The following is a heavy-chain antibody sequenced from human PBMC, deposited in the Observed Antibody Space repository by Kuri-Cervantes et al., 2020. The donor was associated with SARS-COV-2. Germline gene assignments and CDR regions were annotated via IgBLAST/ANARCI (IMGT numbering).Heavy chain of an antibody. CDR3: ARRKMIYYDSSGYGGGGMDV. Sequence: GGSLRLSCKGSGYSFNSYWIGWVRQMPGKGLEWMGIIYPGDSDTRYSPSFQGQVTISADKSISTAYLQWSSLKASDTAMYYCARRKMIYYDSSGYGGGGMDVWGQGTTVTVSS. J-gene: IGHJ6*02. CDR2: IYPGDSDT. V-gene: IGHV5-51*01. CDR1: GYSFNSYW. D-gene: IGHD3-22*01.